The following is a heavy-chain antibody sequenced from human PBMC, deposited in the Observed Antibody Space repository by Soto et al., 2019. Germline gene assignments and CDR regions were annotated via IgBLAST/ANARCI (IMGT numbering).Heavy chain of an antibody. J-gene: IGHJ4*02. CDR1: GYTFTSYF. Sequence: GASVKVSCKASGYTFTSYFISWVRQAPGQGLEWMGWISAYNGNTNYAQNLQGRVTMTTDTSTSTAYMELRSLRSDDTAVYYCARVQSGYDFAYWGQGTLVTVSS. D-gene: IGHD5-12*01. CDR2: ISAYNGNT. CDR3: ARVQSGYDFAY. V-gene: IGHV1-18*01.